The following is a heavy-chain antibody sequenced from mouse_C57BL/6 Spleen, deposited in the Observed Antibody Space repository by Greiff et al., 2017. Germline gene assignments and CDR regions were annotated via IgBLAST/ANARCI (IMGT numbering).Heavy chain of an antibody. CDR3: ARDYHPYYYAMDY. J-gene: IGHJ4*01. CDR2: ISYDGSN. CDR1: GYSITSGYY. Sequence: EVQLQQSGPGLVKPSQSLSLTCSVTGYSITSGYYWNCLRQFPGNKLEWMGYISYDGSNNYNPSLKNRISITRDTSKNQFFLKLNSVTTEDTATYYCARDYHPYYYAMDYWGQGTSVTVSS. V-gene: IGHV3-6*01.